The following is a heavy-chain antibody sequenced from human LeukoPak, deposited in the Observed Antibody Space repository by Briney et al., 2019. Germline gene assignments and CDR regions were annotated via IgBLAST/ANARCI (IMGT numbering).Heavy chain of an antibody. D-gene: IGHD3-22*01. CDR2: INPNSGGT. V-gene: IGHV1-2*02. Sequence: GASVKVSCKASGHTFTGYYMHWVRQAPGQGLEWMGWINPNSGGTNYAHKFQGRVTMTRDTSISTAYMELSRLRSDDTAVYYCARARGYYDSSGYYCPLGYWGQGTLVTVSS. CDR1: GHTFTGYY. CDR3: ARARGYYDSSGYYCPLGY. J-gene: IGHJ4*02.